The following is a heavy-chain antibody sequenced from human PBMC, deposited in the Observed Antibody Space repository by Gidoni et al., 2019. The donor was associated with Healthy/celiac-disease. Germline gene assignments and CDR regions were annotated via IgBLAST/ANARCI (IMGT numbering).Heavy chain of an antibody. V-gene: IGHV4-34*01. CDR2: ITHSGST. D-gene: IGHD3-3*01. CDR3: ARGRRIFGVFITNQGGMDV. Sequence: QVQLQQWGAGLLKPSEPLSLTCAVYGGSFSGYYWSWIRQPPGKGLEGIGEITHSGSTNYNPSLKARVTISVDTSKNQFSLKLSSVTAADTAVYYCARGRRIFGVFITNQGGMDVWGQGTTVTVSS. CDR1: GGSFSGYY. J-gene: IGHJ6*02.